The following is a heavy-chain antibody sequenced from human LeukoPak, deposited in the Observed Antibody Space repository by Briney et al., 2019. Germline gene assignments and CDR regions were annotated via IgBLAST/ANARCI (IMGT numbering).Heavy chain of an antibody. Sequence: GGSLRLSCAASGFTFSSHWMHWVRQTPGKGLVWVSRINTDESKINHADSVKGRFTISRDNSKNTLYLQMNSLRAEDTAVYYCAILSAAGPSSLDYWGQGTLVTVSS. V-gene: IGHV3-74*01. CDR1: GFTFSSHW. J-gene: IGHJ4*02. CDR3: AILSAAGPSSLDY. CDR2: INTDESKI. D-gene: IGHD6-13*01.